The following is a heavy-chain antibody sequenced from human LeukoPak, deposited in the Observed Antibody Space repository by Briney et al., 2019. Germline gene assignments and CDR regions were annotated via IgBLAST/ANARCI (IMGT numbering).Heavy chain of an antibody. Sequence: SETLSLTCAVYGGSFSGYYWSWIRQPPGKGLEWIGYIFYSGITNYNPSLKSRVTISIDTSKNQFSLKLSSVTAADTAVYYCARGAYYYDSSGYNWYFDLWGRGTLVTVSS. J-gene: IGHJ2*01. D-gene: IGHD3-22*01. V-gene: IGHV4-59*01. CDR2: IFYSGIT. CDR1: GGSFSGYY. CDR3: ARGAYYYDSSGYNWYFDL.